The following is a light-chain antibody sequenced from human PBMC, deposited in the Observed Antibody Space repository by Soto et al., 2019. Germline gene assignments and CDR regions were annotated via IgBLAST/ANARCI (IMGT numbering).Light chain of an antibody. Sequence: DIQMTQSPSSLSASVGDRVTITCQASQDISNHLNWYQQKPGKPPQLLIYVASNLETGVPPRFSGGGSRTYCTSTISSLQPEDIATYYCQQYRNLPLTFGGGTKVEIK. V-gene: IGKV1-33*01. CDR2: VAS. CDR3: QQYRNLPLT. J-gene: IGKJ4*01. CDR1: QDISNH.